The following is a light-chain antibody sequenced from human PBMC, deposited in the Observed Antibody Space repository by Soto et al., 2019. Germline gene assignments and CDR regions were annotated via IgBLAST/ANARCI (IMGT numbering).Light chain of an antibody. V-gene: IGKV3-20*01. J-gene: IGKJ2*01. CDR1: QSVITSY. CDR2: GVS. CDR3: QHYGTSPPMYT. Sequence: EIVLTQSPGTLSLSPGERATLSCRASQSVITSYLAWYQQKPGQAPRLLIYGVSTRATDIPDRFSGSGSGTDFTLTISRLEPEDFAVYYCQHYGTSPPMYTFGLGNKLEIK.